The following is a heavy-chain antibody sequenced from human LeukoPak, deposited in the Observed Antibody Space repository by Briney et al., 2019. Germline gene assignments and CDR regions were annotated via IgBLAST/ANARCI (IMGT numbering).Heavy chain of an antibody. CDR1: GVSISSYY. D-gene: IGHD4-23*01. Sequence: SETLSLTCTVSGVSISSYYCSWLRQSPGKGLEWIGYINYSGGTDYNPSLKSRVTISVDTSKNQFSLKLNSVTDADTAVYYRAREGYGDNSGALDYWGRGTLVTVSS. V-gene: IGHV4-59*01. J-gene: IGHJ4*02. CDR3: AREGYGDNSGALDY. CDR2: INYSGGT.